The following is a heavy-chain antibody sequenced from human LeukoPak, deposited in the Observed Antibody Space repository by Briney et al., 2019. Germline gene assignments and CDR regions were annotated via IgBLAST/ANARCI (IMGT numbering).Heavy chain of an antibody. V-gene: IGHV3-7*03. Sequence: GGSLSLSCAASGFTFSIFWMSCVREAPGEGLEYGANIKQDGSEKYYVDSVKGRFTISRDNAKNSLYLQMNSLRAEDTAVYYCAREGVDWSSSWPAVDYWGQGTLVTVSS. CDR1: GFTFSIFW. D-gene: IGHD6-13*01. CDR2: IKQDGSEK. J-gene: IGHJ4*02. CDR3: AREGVDWSSSWPAVDY.